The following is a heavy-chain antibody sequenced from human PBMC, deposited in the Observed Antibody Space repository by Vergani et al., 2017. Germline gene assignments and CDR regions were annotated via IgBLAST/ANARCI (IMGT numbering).Heavy chain of an antibody. D-gene: IGHD5-12*01. Sequence: QLQLQESGPGLVKPSETLSLTCAVSGGSISSGDHCWTWIRQRPGKGLEWIGYIFYSGTTYDNPSLRSRLTISVDTSKNDFSLQVTSVTAADTAVYYCTRQPQEGASGPPSVPTWGQGISVIVSS. CDR1: GGSISSGDHC. CDR2: IFYSGTT. CDR3: TRQPQEGASGPPSVPT. J-gene: IGHJ4*02. V-gene: IGHV4-30-4*08.